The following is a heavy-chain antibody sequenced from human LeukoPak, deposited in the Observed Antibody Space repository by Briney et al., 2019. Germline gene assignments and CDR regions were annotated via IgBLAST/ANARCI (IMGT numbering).Heavy chain of an antibody. CDR3: ARALMTRVTTFVWDNWFDP. Sequence: SQTLSLTCALSGDSVSSNSAAWNWIRQSPSRGLEWLGRTYYRSKWYNDYAVSVKSRVTINPDTSKNQFSMQLNSVTPEDTAVYYCARALMTRVTTFVWDNWFDPWGQGTLVTVSS. CDR1: GDSVSSNSAA. V-gene: IGHV6-1*01. CDR2: TYYRSKWYN. J-gene: IGHJ5*02. D-gene: IGHD4-17*01.